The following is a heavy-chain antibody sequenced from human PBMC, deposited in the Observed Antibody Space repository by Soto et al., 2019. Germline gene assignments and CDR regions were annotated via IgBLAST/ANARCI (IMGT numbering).Heavy chain of an antibody. D-gene: IGHD6-13*01. CDR3: ASFYSSRGEFYYYGIDV. J-gene: IGHJ6*02. V-gene: IGHV1-2*02. Sequence: ASVKVSCKASGYIFTGYFMHWVRQAPGQGLEWMGWINPNSGGTNYAQKFQGRVTLTRDTSISTAYMDLSSLRSDDTAVYYCASFYSSRGEFYYYGIDVWGQGTTVTVSS. CDR1: GYIFTGYF. CDR2: INPNSGGT.